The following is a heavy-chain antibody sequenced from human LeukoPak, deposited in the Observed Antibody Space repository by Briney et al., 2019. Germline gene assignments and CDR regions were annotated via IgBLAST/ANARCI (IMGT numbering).Heavy chain of an antibody. V-gene: IGHV4-59*01. CDR3: AKYPSEYSSSYGMDV. D-gene: IGHD6-6*01. CDR1: GGSISSYY. J-gene: IGHJ6*02. Sequence: SETLSLTCSVSGGSISSYYWSWVRQPPGKGLEWTGYIYDSGRTNYNPSLKSRATISVDTSKNQVSLKVSSVTVADTAVYFCAKYPSEYSSSYGMDVWGQGTTVTVSS. CDR2: IYDSGRT.